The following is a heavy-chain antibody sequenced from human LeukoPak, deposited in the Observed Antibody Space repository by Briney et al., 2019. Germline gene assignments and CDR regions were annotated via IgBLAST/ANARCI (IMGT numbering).Heavy chain of an antibody. V-gene: IGHV3-21*01. CDR3: AREIQLYGMDV. Sequence: GGSLRLSCAASGFTFSSYSMNWVRQAPGKGREGVSSISSSRSYIYYADSVKGGFTISRDNAKNSLYLQMNSLRAEDTAVYYCAREIQLYGMDVWGQGTTVTVS. CDR1: GFTFSSYS. CDR2: ISSSRSYI. D-gene: IGHD5-24*01. J-gene: IGHJ6*02.